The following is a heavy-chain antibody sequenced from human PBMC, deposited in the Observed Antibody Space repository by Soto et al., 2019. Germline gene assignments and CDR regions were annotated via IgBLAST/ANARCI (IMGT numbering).Heavy chain of an antibody. V-gene: IGHV4-31*03. CDR3: ARGAGAVTTRGYYYYGMDV. D-gene: IGHD4-17*01. CDR1: GGSISSGGYY. J-gene: IGHJ6*02. CDR2: IYYSVST. Sequence: SETLSLTCTVSGGSISSGGYYWSWIRQHPGKGLEWIGYIYYSVSTYYNPSLKSRVTISVDTSKNQFSLKLSSVTAADTAVYYCARGAGAVTTRGYYYYGMDVWGQGTTVT.